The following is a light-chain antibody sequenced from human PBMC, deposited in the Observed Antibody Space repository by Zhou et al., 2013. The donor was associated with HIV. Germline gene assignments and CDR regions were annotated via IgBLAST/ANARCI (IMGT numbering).Light chain of an antibody. J-gene: IGKJ4*01. CDR2: DVS. V-gene: IGKV1D-13*01. CDR1: QDIRTS. CDR3: QHYYNSPLG. Sequence: TQLTQSPSSLSASVGDTVTITCRASQDIRTSLAWYQQKPGKPPKVLIYDVSILTSGVPSRFSGSGSGTDFTLTISSLQSEDFATYFCQHYYNSPLGFGGGTKVEMK.